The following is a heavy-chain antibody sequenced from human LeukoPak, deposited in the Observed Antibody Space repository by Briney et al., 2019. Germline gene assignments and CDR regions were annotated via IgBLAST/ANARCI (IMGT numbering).Heavy chain of an antibody. CDR1: GFTFSSSW. Sequence: GGSLRLSCVASGFTFSSSWMNWVRQAPGKGLEWVSTISGSGGATYYADSVKGRFTISSDNSKNTLYLQMNSLRAEDTAVYYCAKDRPIFKDWGQGTQVTVSS. V-gene: IGHV3-23*01. CDR3: AKDRPIFKD. CDR2: ISGSGGAT. J-gene: IGHJ4*02.